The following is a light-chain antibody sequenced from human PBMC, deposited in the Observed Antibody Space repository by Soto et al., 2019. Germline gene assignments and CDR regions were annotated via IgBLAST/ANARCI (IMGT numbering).Light chain of an antibody. V-gene: IGKV3-20*01. CDR2: GAS. Sequence: EIVLTQSPGTLSLSPGDRATLSCRASQSVSSSDLAWYQQKPGQAPRLLIYGASTRATGIPDRFSGSGSGTDSTLTISRLEPEDFAVYYCQQYGGSSLYTFGQWTKLEIK. J-gene: IGKJ2*01. CDR1: QSVSSSD. CDR3: QQYGGSSLYT.